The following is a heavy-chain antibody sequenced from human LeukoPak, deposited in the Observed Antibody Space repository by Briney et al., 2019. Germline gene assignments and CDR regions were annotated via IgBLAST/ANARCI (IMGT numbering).Heavy chain of an antibody. D-gene: IGHD3-16*01. CDR1: GFTFTNYW. J-gene: IGHJ4*02. Sequence: GGSLRLSCAASGFTFTNYWMSWVRQAPGKGLEWVANIKKDGSEKYYVDSVKGRFTISRDNAKNSLYLQMNSLRVEDTAVYYCARDVKGGNFDYWGQGTLVTASS. CDR2: IKKDGSEK. V-gene: IGHV3-7*01. CDR3: ARDVKGGNFDY.